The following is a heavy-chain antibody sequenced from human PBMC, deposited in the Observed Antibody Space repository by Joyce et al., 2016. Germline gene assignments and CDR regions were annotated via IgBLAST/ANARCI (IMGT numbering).Heavy chain of an antibody. CDR1: GSTFSSSS. Sequence: QLVESGGGLVKAGGSLRLSCEASGSTFSSSSMSWFRQAPGKGLELVAAISATSYYIFHAETVRGRFTVSRDNAKKTLYLQMNSLRAEDSAVFYCARGGISYYYAMDVWGQGTTVTVSS. CDR2: ISATSYYI. J-gene: IGHJ6*02. D-gene: IGHD3-16*01. V-gene: IGHV3-21*01. CDR3: ARGGISYYYAMDV.